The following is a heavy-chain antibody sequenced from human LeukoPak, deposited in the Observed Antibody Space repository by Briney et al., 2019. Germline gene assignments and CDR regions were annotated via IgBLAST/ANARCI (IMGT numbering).Heavy chain of an antibody. V-gene: IGHV4-4*02. CDR3: ARFDYGDYPTYFFDY. J-gene: IGHJ4*02. D-gene: IGHD4-17*01. CDR1: GGSISSSNW. Sequence: SGTLSLTCAVSGGSISSSNWWSWVRQPPGKGLEWIGYIYRSGSSFYNPSLKSRVTISVDRSKNQFSLKVSSVTAADTALYYCARFDYGDYPTYFFDYWGQGALVTVSS. CDR2: IYRSGSS.